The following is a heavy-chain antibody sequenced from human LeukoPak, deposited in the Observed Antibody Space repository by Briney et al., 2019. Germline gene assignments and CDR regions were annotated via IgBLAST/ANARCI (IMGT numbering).Heavy chain of an antibody. V-gene: IGHV3-64D*06. CDR1: GFTFSNHF. D-gene: IGHD3-9*01. Sequence: GGSLRLSCSTSGFTFSNHFMHWVRQAPGKGLEYVSSIGPNGASTLYADSVKGRFTISRDNSKNALYLQLTRLRLEDTALYYCVKDLTGTWSFDYWGQGTLVTVSS. CDR3: VKDLTGTWSFDY. J-gene: IGHJ4*02. CDR2: IGPNGAST.